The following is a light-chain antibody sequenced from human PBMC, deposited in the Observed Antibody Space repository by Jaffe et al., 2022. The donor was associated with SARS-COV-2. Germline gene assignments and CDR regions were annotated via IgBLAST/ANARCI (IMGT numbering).Light chain of an antibody. J-gene: IGKJ4*01. CDR2: DAS. V-gene: IGKV1-33*01. CDR3: QQYDDLLLT. CDR1: QDISKY. Sequence: DIQMTQSPPSLSASVGDRVTITCQASQDISKYLSWYQQKPGKAPKLLIHDASSLETGVPSRFSGSGSGADFTFTISSLQPEDVATYYCQQYDDLLLTFGGGTKVEIK.